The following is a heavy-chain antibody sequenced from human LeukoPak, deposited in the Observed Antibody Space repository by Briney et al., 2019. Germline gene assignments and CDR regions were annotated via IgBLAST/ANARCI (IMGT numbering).Heavy chain of an antibody. Sequence: SGTLSLTCAVSGGSSSSSNWWSWVRPPPGKGLEWIGEIHHSGTTNYNPSLKSRVTISVDKSKNQVSLKLSSVTAADTAVYYCARTPDYYYGMDVWGQGTTVTVSS. J-gene: IGHJ6*02. CDR1: GGSSSSSNW. CDR3: ARTPDYYYGMDV. D-gene: IGHD2-15*01. CDR2: IHHSGTT. V-gene: IGHV4-4*02.